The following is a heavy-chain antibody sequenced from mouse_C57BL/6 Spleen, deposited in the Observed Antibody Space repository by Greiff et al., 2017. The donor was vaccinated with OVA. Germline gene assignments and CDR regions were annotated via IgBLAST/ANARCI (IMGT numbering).Heavy chain of an antibody. J-gene: IGHJ2*01. CDR3: TRITTVVATDY. CDR1: GFNIKDDY. D-gene: IGHD1-1*01. V-gene: IGHV14-4*01. Sequence: VQLQQSGAELVRPGASVKLSCTASGFNIKDDYLHWVKQRPEQGLEWIGWIDPENGDTEYASKFQGKATITAATSSNTAYLQLSSLTSEDPAVYYCTRITTVVATDYWGQGTTLTVSS. CDR2: IDPENGDT.